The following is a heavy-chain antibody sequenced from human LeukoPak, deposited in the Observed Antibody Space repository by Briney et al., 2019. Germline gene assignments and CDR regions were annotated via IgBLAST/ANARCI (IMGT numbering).Heavy chain of an antibody. J-gene: IGHJ4*02. V-gene: IGHV3-30*02. Sequence: PGGSLRLSCAASGFTFSNYGMHWVRQAPGKGLEWVAFIHYDGTNKYYADSVKGRFTFSRDNSKNTLYLQMNSLRAEDTAVYYCAKDRQCFDSWGQGTLVTVSS. CDR2: IHYDGTNK. CDR1: GFTFSNYG. CDR3: AKDRQCFDS. D-gene: IGHD6-19*01.